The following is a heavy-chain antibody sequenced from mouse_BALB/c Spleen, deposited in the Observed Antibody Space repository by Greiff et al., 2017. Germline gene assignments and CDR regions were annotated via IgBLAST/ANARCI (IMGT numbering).Heavy chain of an antibody. Sequence: VQLKQSGPDLVKPSQSLSLTCTVTGYSITSGYSWHWIRQFPGNKLEWMGYIHYSGSTNYNPSLKSRISITRDTSKNQFFLQLNSVTTKDTATYYCARVAMITTLFDNWGQGTTHTVAS. D-gene: IGHD2-4*01. CDR1: GYSITSGYS. J-gene: IGHJ2*01. CDR3: ARVAMITTLFDN. CDR2: IHYSGST. V-gene: IGHV3-1*02.